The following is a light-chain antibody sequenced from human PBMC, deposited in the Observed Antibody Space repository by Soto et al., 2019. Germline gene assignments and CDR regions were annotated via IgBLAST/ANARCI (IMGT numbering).Light chain of an antibody. CDR1: QSVYSY. CDR2: DAF. V-gene: IGKV3-11*01. J-gene: IGKJ3*01. Sequence: IVLSQSPATLSLSPGERATLSCRASQSVYSYLAWSQPKPGQTPRLLSHDAFHRATGIPPRFSDSGSGTDFTLTISSLEPNVRPVYYWQSRYDFTCGPGTKVDI. CDR3: QSRYDFT.